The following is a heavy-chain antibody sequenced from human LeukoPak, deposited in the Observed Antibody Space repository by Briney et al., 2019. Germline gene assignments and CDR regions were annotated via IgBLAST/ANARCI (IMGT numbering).Heavy chain of an antibody. CDR1: GDSVSSYTAN. Sequence: SQTLSLTCAISGDSVSSYTANWNWIRQSPSRGLEWLGRTYYRSKWYHDYAVSVKSRITINPDTSKNQFSLKLTSMTAADTAVYYCARGRLGRQHASFFDSWGHGTLVTVSS. CDR3: ARGRLGRQHASFFDS. CDR2: TYYRSKWYH. D-gene: IGHD2-2*01. J-gene: IGHJ4*01. V-gene: IGHV6-1*01.